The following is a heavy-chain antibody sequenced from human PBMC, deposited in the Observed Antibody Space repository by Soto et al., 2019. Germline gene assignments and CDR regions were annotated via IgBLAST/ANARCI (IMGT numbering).Heavy chain of an antibody. D-gene: IGHD3-10*01. CDR3: ARAIKYYYGSGSYYITPGFLDY. CDR2: INAGNGNT. J-gene: IGHJ4*02. V-gene: IGHV1-3*01. Sequence: ASVKVSCKASGYTFTSYAMHWVRQAPGQRLEWMGWINAGNGNTKYSQKFQGRVTITRDTSAITAYMELSSLRSEDAAVYYCARAIKYYYGSGSYYITPGFLDYWGQGTLVTVSP. CDR1: GYTFTSYA.